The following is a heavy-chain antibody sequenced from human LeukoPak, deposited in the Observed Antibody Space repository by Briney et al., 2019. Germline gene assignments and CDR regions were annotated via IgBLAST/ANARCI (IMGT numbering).Heavy chain of an antibody. D-gene: IGHD6-6*01. CDR1: GGSISNYY. V-gene: IGHV4-59*12. CDR2: IYDSGST. J-gene: IGHJ6*02. CDR3: ARPLSSSSFYYYYGMDV. Sequence: PSETLSLTCTVSGGSISNYYWSWIRQPPGKGLEWIGYIYDSGSTNYNPSLKSRVTISVDTSKNQFSLKLSSVTAADTAVYYCARPLSSSSFYYYYGMDVWGQGTTVTVSS.